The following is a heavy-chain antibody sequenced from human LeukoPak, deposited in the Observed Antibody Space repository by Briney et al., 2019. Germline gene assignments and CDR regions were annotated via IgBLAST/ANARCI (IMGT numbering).Heavy chain of an antibody. CDR1: GLTFSSYW. V-gene: IGHV3-74*01. J-gene: IGHJ4*02. Sequence: GGSLRLSCAASGLTFSSYWMHWVRQAPGKGLVWVSRINSDGSSTSYADSVKGRFTISRDNAKNTLYLQMNSLRAEDTAVYYCAKDGQSATAGYWGQGTLVTVSS. D-gene: IGHD6-19*01. CDR3: AKDGQSATAGY. CDR2: INSDGSST.